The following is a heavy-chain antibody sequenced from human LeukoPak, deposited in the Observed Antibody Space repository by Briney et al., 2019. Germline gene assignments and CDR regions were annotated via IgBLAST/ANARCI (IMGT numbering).Heavy chain of an antibody. J-gene: IGHJ3*01. D-gene: IGHD3-22*01. CDR2: ILHSGSI. Sequence: SETLSLTCAVSGYSISSGYYWGWIRQSPGKGLEWIATILHSGSIYYNPSLKSRVTLSVDTSKNQFSPRLNFVTAADTALYYCARMGVSYYYDSSTYYPTAFDVWGQGTMVSVSS. CDR1: GYSISSGYY. CDR3: ARMGVSYYYDSSTYYPTAFDV. V-gene: IGHV4-38-2*01.